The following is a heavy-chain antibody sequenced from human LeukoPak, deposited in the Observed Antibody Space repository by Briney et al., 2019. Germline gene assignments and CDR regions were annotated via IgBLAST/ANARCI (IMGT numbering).Heavy chain of an antibody. CDR1: GDIVSRNSVV. J-gene: IGHJ4*02. D-gene: IGHD4-17*01. CDR3: ARGTVTTSEYYFDY. CDR2: TYYRFKWYD. Sequence: SQTLSLTCAISGDIVSRNSVVWNWIRQSPSRGLEWLGRTYYRFKWYDDFAVSVKSRITINPDTSKNQFSLQLNSVTPEDTAVYYCARGTVTTSEYYFDYWGQGNLVTVSS. V-gene: IGHV6-1*01.